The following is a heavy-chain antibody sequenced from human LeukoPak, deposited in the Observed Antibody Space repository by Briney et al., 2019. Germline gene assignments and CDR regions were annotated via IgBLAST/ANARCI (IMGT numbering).Heavy chain of an antibody. D-gene: IGHD6-13*01. CDR1: GGSISSSSYY. Sequence: SETLSLTCTVSGGSISSSSYYWGWIRQPPGKGLEWIGSIYYSGSTYYNPSLKSRVTISVDTSKNQFSLKLSSVTAADTAVYYCASESSSWYVGGYWGQGTLVTVPS. CDR2: IYYSGST. V-gene: IGHV4-39*01. CDR3: ASESSSWYVGGY. J-gene: IGHJ4*02.